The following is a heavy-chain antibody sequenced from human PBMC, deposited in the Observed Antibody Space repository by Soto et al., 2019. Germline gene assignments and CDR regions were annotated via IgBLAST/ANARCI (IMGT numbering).Heavy chain of an antibody. CDR2: INHSGST. J-gene: IGHJ3*02. V-gene: IGHV4-34*01. CDR3: ARQVTSSLTYAFDI. CDR1: GGSFSGYY. Sequence: SETLSLTCAVYGGSFSGYYWSWIRQPPGKGLEWIGEINHSGSTNYNPSLKSRVTISVDTSKNQFSLKLSSVTAADTAVYYWARQVTSSLTYAFDIWGQGKMVT. D-gene: IGHD3-9*01.